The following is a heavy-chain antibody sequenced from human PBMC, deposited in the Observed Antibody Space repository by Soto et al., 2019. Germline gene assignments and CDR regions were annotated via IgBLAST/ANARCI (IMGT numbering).Heavy chain of an antibody. V-gene: IGHV3-30*18. CDR3: AKRTISGGMDV. J-gene: IGHJ6*02. Sequence: PGGSLRLSCAASGFTFSSYGMHWVRQAPGKGLEWVAVISYDGSNKYYADSVKGRFTISRDNSKNTLYLQMNSLRAEDTAVYYCAKRTISGGMDVWRQGTTVTVSS. CDR1: GFTFSSYG. CDR2: ISYDGSNK. D-gene: IGHD3-3*01.